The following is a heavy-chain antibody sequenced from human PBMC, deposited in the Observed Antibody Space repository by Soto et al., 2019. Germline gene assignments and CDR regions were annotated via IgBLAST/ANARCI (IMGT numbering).Heavy chain of an antibody. V-gene: IGHV4-34*01. Sequence: PSETLSLTCAVYGGSFSGYYWSWIRQPPGKGLEWIGEINHSGSTNYNPSLKSRVTISVDTSKNQFSLKLSSVTAADTAVYYCASFRGAFDPWGQGTLVTVSS. CDR2: INHSGST. CDR1: GGSFSGYY. J-gene: IGHJ5*02. CDR3: ASFRGAFDP.